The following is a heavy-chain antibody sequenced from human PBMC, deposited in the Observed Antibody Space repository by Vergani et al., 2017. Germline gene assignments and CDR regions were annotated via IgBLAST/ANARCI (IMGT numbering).Heavy chain of an antibody. CDR2: IRSKANSYAT. Sequence: VQLVESGGGLVKPGGSLRLSCAASGFTFSGSAMHWVRQASGKGLEWVGRIRSKANSYATAYAASVKGRFTISRDDSKNTAYRQLNSLKTEDTAVYYCTRRGEMATFNWFDPWGQGTLVTVSS. V-gene: IGHV3-73*01. J-gene: IGHJ5*02. D-gene: IGHD5-24*01. CDR3: TRRGEMATFNWFDP. CDR1: GFTFSGSA.